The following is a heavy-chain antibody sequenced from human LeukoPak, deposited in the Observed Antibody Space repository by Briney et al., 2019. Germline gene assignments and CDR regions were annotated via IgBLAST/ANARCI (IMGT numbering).Heavy chain of an antibody. D-gene: IGHD4-17*01. CDR3: ARGRLYGPDY. V-gene: IGHV3-11*04. J-gene: IGHJ4*02. Sequence: GGSLRLSCAASGFTFSGYYMNWIRQAPGKGLEWVSYISSSSSPIYYGDSVKGRFTISRDNAKNSLYLQMNSLRAEDTAVYYCARGRLYGPDYWGQGTLVTVSS. CDR2: ISSSSSPI. CDR1: GFTFSGYY.